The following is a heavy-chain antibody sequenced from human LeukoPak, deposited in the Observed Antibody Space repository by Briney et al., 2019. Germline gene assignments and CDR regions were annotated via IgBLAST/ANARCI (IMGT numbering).Heavy chain of an antibody. V-gene: IGHV4-34*01. D-gene: IGHD3-10*01. J-gene: IGHJ6*03. CDR1: GGSFSGYY. Sequence: PSETLSLTCAVYGGSFSGYYWSWIRQPPGKGLEWIGEISHSGSTNYNPSLKSRVTISVDTSKNQFSLKLTSVTAADTAIYYCARRRITIVRGVSYYMDVWGKGTTVTVSS. CDR2: ISHSGST. CDR3: ARRRITIVRGVSYYMDV.